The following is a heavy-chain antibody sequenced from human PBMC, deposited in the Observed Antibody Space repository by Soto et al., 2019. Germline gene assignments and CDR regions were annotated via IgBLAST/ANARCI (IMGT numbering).Heavy chain of an antibody. CDR3: AKPIPLGYYYGMDV. V-gene: IGHV3-30*18. Sequence: GGSLRLSCAASGFTFSSYGMHWVRQAPGKGLEWVAVISYDGSNKYYADSVKGRFTISRDNSKNTLYLQMNSLRAEDTAVYYCAKPIPLGYYYGMDVWGQGTTVTSP. CDR1: GFTFSSYG. CDR2: ISYDGSNK. J-gene: IGHJ6*02.